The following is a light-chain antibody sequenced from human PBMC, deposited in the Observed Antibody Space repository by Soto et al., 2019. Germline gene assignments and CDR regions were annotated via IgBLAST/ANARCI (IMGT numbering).Light chain of an antibody. CDR3: LLVYSGFII. V-gene: IGLV7-46*01. J-gene: IGLJ2*01. CDR1: TGTVTTGLY. CDR2: DST. Sequence: QAVVTQEPSLTVSPGGTVTLTCGSSTGTVTTGLYPHWFQQKPGQAPRTLIYDSTNKHSWTPARFSASFLGGKAALTLSGAQPEDEADYYCLLVYSGFIIFGGGTKLTVL.